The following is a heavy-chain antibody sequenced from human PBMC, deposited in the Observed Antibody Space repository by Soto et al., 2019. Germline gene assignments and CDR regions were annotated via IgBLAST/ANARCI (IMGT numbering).Heavy chain of an antibody. V-gene: IGHV1-18*01. CDR2: INAYNGNT. CDR3: ARVRPPFDP. Sequence: QVQLVQSGAEVKKPGASVKVSCKASGYTFSSYGISWVRQAPGQGLEWMGWINAYNGNTNYAQKLQGRVTMTTDTSTSTAYRELRSLRSAVTAVYYFARVRPPFDPWGQGTLVTVSS. J-gene: IGHJ5*02. CDR1: GYTFSSYG.